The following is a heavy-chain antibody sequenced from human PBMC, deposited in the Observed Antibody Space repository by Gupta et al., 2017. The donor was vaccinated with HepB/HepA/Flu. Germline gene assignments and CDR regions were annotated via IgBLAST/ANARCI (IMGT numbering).Heavy chain of an antibody. J-gene: IGHJ4*01. V-gene: IGHV3-23*01. CDR2: ISESGDYT. Sequence: EVQLLESGGDLVQPGGSLSLSCAVSGFIFSNYVMYWVRQAPGKGLEWVSAISESGDYTSYADSVKGRFTISGDNSKKTLYLQMNSLTAEDTAVYFCAKLRVRMSASGGDYWGHGTLVTVSS. CDR3: AKLRVRMSASGGDY. D-gene: IGHD2-8*01. CDR1: GFIFSNYV.